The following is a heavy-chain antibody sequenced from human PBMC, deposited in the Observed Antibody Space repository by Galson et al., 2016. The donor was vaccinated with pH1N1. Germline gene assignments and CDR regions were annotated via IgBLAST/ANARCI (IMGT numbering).Heavy chain of an antibody. V-gene: IGHV7-4-1*02. J-gene: IGHJ4*02. CDR1: GYTFASYA. CDR2: IHTTTGDP. CDR3: ARESYRCSGGSCYFDS. Sequence: SVKVSCKASGYTFASYAINWVRQVPGQGLEWMGWIHTTTGDPSYGQGFPGRFVFSLDTSVTTAYLQLSSLKTEDAAVYYCARESYRCSGGSCYFDSWGPGTLVTVSS. D-gene: IGHD2-15*01.